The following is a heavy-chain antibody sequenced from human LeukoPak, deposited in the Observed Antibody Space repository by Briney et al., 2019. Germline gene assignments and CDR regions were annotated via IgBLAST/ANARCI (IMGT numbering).Heavy chain of an antibody. J-gene: IGHJ4*02. CDR1: GFTFTRNW. D-gene: IGHD6-19*01. CDR3: ARDGFSTGSHDY. CDR2: IYGEGTSI. V-gene: IGHV3-7*01. Sequence: PGGSLRLSCAASGFTFTRNWMSWVRQAPGKGLEWVANIYGEGTSIHYVDSVKGRFTISRDNTKNSAFLQMNSLRADDTAVYYCARDGFSTGSHDYWGQGTLVTVSS.